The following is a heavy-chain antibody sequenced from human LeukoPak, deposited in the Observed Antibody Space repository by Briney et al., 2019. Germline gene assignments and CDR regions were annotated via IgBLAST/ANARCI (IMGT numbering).Heavy chain of an antibody. D-gene: IGHD1-14*01. CDR2: INPRSGVT. V-gene: IGHV1-2*02. CDR1: GFTFTDYY. Sequence: ASVKVSCKASGFTFTDYYMHWVRLAPGQGLEWMGYINPRSGVTSFPQKFRGRVTLTTDTSISAAYVELSSLISDDTAMYYCVREGITKAFDLWGQGALVTVSS. J-gene: IGHJ4*02. CDR3: VREGITKAFDL.